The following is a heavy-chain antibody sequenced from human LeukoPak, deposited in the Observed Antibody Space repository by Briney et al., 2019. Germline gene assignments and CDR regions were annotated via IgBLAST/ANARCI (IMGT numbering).Heavy chain of an antibody. CDR1: GASISSSN. V-gene: IGHV3-23*01. CDR2: ISGSGGST. D-gene: IGHD4-11*01. Sequence: PSETLSLTCAVTGASISSSNWWSWVRQAPGKGLEWVSAISGSGGSTYYADSVKGRFTISRDNSKNTLYLQMNCLRAEDTAVYYCASRTVTFDYWGQGTLVTVSS. CDR3: ASRTVTFDY. J-gene: IGHJ4*02.